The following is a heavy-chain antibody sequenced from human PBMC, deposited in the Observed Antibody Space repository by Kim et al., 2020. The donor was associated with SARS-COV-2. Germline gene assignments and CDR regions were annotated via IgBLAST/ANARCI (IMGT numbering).Heavy chain of an antibody. V-gene: IGHV4-39*07. CDR3: ARVPLGYCSGGRCYFQDRYYYCGLGA. J-gene: IGHJ6*02. D-gene: IGHD2-15*01. CDR2: IYYSGST. CDR1: GDSISFSSYY. Sequence: SETLSLTCSVSGDSISFSSYYWGWIRQPPGKGLEWIGSIYYSGSTYYNPSLKSRVTITIDTSKSRISLWLTSVSAADTAVYYCARVPLGYCSGGRCYFQDRYYYCGLGAWGQATTVTVSS.